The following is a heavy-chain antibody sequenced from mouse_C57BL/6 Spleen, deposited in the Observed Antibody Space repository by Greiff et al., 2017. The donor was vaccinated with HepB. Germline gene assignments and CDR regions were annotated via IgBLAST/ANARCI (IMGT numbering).Heavy chain of an antibody. D-gene: IGHD2-4*01. J-gene: IGHJ2*01. CDR1: GYAFSSSW. CDR2: IYPGDGDT. V-gene: IGHV1-82*01. CDR3: ARGDYEGLDY. Sequence: QVQLQQSGPELVKPGASVKISCKASGYAFSSSWMNWVKQRPGKGLEWIGRIYPGDGDTNYNGKFKGKATLTADKSSSTAYMQLSSLTSEDSAVCFCARGDYEGLDYWGQGTTLTVSS.